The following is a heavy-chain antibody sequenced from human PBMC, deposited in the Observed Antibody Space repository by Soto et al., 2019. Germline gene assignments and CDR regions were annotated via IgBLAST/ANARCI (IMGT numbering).Heavy chain of an antibody. CDR1: GFTFSSYW. V-gene: IGHV3-7*01. Sequence: GGSLRLSCAASGFTFSSYWMSWVRQAPGKGLEWVANIKQDGSEKYYVDSVKGRFTISRDNAKNSLYLQMNSLRAEDTAVYYCATQPGGYSYGYDYWGQGTLVTVS. D-gene: IGHD5-18*01. J-gene: IGHJ4*02. CDR3: ATQPGGYSYGYDY. CDR2: IKQDGSEK.